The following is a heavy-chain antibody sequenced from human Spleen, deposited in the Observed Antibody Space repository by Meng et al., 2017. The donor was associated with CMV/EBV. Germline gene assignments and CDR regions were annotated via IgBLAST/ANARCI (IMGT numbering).Heavy chain of an antibody. J-gene: IGHJ5*02. D-gene: IGHD3-3*01. Sequence: GGSLRLSCAASGFTFSSYGIHWVRQAPGEGLEWVAFIRFDGSNKYYPDSVKGRFSISRDNSKNMLYLQMNSLRVEDTAVYYCARDRGGAGYYDFWSGYYPRWFDPWGQGTLVTVSS. CDR3: ARDRGGAGYYDFWSGYYPRWFDP. CDR2: IRFDGSNK. CDR1: GFTFSSYG. V-gene: IGHV3-30*02.